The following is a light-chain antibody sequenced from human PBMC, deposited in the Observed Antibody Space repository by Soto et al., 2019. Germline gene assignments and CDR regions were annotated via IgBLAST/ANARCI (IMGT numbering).Light chain of an antibody. Sequence: EIVMTQSPATLSVSPGERATLSCRASQSVSINLAWYQQKPGQAPRLLIFGASTRATGIPARFSGSGSGTEFTVTISNLQSEDFAVYYCQQYNNWPPITFGPGTKVDI. J-gene: IGKJ3*01. CDR2: GAS. CDR3: QQYNNWPPIT. V-gene: IGKV3-15*01. CDR1: QSVSIN.